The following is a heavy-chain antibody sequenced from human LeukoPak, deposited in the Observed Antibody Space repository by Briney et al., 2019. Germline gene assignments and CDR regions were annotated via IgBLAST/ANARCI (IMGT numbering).Heavy chain of an antibody. V-gene: IGHV3-21*01. D-gene: IGHD5-18*01. CDR2: ISSSSGYI. J-gene: IGHJ4*02. CDR1: GFTFSSYS. Sequence: PGGSLRLSCAASGFTFSSYSMNWVRQAPGKGLEWVSSISSSSGYIYYADSVKGRFTISRDNAKNSLYLQMNSLRAEDTAVYYCARDTLQLADYWGQGTLVTVSS. CDR3: ARDTLQLADY.